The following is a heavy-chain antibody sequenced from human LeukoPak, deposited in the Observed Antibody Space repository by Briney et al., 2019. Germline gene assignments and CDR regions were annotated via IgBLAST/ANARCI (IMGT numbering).Heavy chain of an antibody. D-gene: IGHD4-17*01. CDR3: ARDRLIYGDYGDAFDI. V-gene: IGHV3-21*01. J-gene: IGHJ3*02. CDR1: GSTFSRYS. CDR2: ISSSSSYI. Sequence: GGSLRLSCAASGSTFSRYSMNWVRQAPGKGLEWVSSISSSSSYIYYADSLKGRFTISRDNAKTSLYLQMNSLRAEDTAVYYCARDRLIYGDYGDAFDIWGQGTMVAVSS.